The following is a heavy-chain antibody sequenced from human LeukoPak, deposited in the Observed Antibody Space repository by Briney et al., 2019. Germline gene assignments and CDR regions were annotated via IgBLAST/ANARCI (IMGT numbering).Heavy chain of an antibody. J-gene: IGHJ4*02. Sequence: SETLSLTCTVTGGSISSYYWSWIRQPPRTGLEWIGYIYYSGSTNYTPSLKSRVTISVDTSQHQFSLKLRSVTAADTAVLYCAEQKGSRGCFGFWGQGTLVTVSS. D-gene: IGHD2-8*01. CDR2: IYYSGST. CDR3: AEQKGSRGCFGF. V-gene: IGHV4-59*01. CDR1: GGSISSYY.